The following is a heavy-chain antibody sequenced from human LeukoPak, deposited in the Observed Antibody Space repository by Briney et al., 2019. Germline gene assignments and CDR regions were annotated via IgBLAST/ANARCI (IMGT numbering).Heavy chain of an antibody. CDR3: AREEQELVRDYYYYMDV. J-gene: IGHJ6*03. Sequence: PGGSLRLSCAACGFIFSNFAMHWVRQAPGKGLEWVALISYDGSHTYYADSMKGRFTISRDTSRNVLYLQMTSLSGDDSAVYYCAREEQELVRDYYYYMDVWGKGTTVTVSS. V-gene: IGHV3-30*01. CDR1: GFIFSNFA. D-gene: IGHD6-13*01. CDR2: ISYDGSHT.